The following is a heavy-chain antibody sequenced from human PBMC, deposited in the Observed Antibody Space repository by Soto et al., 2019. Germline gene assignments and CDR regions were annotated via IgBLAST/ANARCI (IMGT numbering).Heavy chain of an antibody. D-gene: IGHD4-17*01. CDR2: IWNDGRNK. V-gene: IGHV3-33*01. CDR3: ARDQGADYPIDY. CDR1: GFTFRSYG. J-gene: IGHJ4*02. Sequence: QVQLVESGGGVVQPGRSLRLSCAASGFTFRSYGMHWVRQAPGKGLEWVAVIWNDGRNKNHADSVKGRFTISRDNSKNTLYLQMNSLTGEDTAVTYCARDQGADYPIDYWGPGILVTVSS.